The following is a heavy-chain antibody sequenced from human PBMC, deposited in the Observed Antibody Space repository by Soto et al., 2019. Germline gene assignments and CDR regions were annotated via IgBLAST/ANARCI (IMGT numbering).Heavy chain of an antibody. CDR3: ARGGLYFDS. Sequence: VGSLRLSCAASGFTFSSYWMHWVRQTPGKGLVWVSRINSDGSSTYYADSVTGRFTISRDNAKNTLYLQMNSLRAEDTAVYYCARGGLYFDSWGQGTLVTVSS. J-gene: IGHJ4*02. V-gene: IGHV3-74*01. CDR2: INSDGSST. CDR1: GFTFSSYW.